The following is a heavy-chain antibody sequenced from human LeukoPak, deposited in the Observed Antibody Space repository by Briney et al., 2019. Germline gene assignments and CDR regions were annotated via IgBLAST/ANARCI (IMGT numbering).Heavy chain of an antibody. Sequence: SETLSLTCTVSGGSISSYYWSWIRQPAGKALEWIGRVYASGRTNYNPSLKSRVTISIDTSKNQFSLKVNSMTAADTAVYYCARAIDSSGYQKKGFDPWGQGTLVTVSS. V-gene: IGHV4-4*07. CDR3: ARAIDSSGYQKKGFDP. CDR1: GGSISSYY. D-gene: IGHD3-22*01. CDR2: VYASGRT. J-gene: IGHJ5*02.